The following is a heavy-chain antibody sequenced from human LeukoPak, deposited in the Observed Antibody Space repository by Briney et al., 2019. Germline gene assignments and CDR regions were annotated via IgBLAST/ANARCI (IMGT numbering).Heavy chain of an antibody. CDR2: INPNSGGT. CDR1: GYTFTGYY. D-gene: IGHD3-10*01. CDR3: ARDPSGELYYYYMDV. Sequence: GPVKVSCKASGYTFTGYYMHWVRQAPGQGLEWIGWINPNSGGTNYAQKIQGRVTMTRDTSISTAYLELSRLRSDDTAVYYCARDPSGELYYYYMDVWGKGTTVTVSS. J-gene: IGHJ6*03. V-gene: IGHV1-2*02.